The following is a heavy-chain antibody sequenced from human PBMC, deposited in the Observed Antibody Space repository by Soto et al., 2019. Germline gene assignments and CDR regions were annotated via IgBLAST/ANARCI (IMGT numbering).Heavy chain of an antibody. CDR1: GYSFAGYW. CDR2: IDPSDSQT. Sequence: PGESLKISCKGSGYSFAGYWIAWVRQKPGKGLEWMGRIDPSDSQTYYSPSFRGHVTISATKSITTVFLQWSSLRASDTAMYYCARQIYDSDTGPNFQYYFDSWGQGTPVTVSS. J-gene: IGHJ4*02. V-gene: IGHV5-10-1*01. CDR3: ARQIYDSDTGPNFQYYFDS. D-gene: IGHD3-22*01.